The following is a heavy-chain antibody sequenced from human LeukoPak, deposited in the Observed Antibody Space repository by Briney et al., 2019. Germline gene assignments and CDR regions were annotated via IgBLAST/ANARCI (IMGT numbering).Heavy chain of an antibody. Sequence: PGGSLRLFCAASGFTFSSYWMHWVRQAPGKGLVWVSRINSDGSSTSYADSVKGRFTISRDNAKSTLYLQMNSLRAEDTAVYYCARVKMVRGVSLDYWGQGTLVTVSS. V-gene: IGHV3-74*01. CDR1: GFTFSSYW. CDR3: ARVKMVRGVSLDY. D-gene: IGHD3-10*01. J-gene: IGHJ4*02. CDR2: INSDGSST.